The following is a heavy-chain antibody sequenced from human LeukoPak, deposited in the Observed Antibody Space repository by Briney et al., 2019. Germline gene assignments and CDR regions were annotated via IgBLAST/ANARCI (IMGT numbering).Heavy chain of an antibody. J-gene: IGHJ6*02. V-gene: IGHV3-53*01. CDR3: ARDPVRYDFWSGYWDYYYYGMDV. CDR1: GFTASSNY. D-gene: IGHD3-3*01. CDR2: IYSGGST. Sequence: GGSLRLSCAASGFTASSNYMSWVRQAPGKGLEWVSVIYSGGSTYYADSVKGRFTISRDNSKNTLYLQMNSLRAEDTAVYYCARDPVRYDFWSGYWDYYYYGMDVWGQGTTVTVSS.